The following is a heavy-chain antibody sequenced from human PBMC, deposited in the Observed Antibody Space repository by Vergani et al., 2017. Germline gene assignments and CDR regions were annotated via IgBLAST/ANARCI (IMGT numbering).Heavy chain of an antibody. Sequence: EVQLLESGGDLVQPGGSLRLSCAASGFTFIMHAMSWVRQAPGKGLEWVSTLSASDRRTHYADSVKGRFTISRDNSKNTLYLQMNSLRAEDTAVYYCARDRGDWRYSRYFYNYYMDVWGKGTTVTVSS. V-gene: IGHV3-23*01. CDR3: ARDRGDWRYSRYFYNYYMDV. CDR1: GFTFIMHA. J-gene: IGHJ6*03. D-gene: IGHD2-8*02. CDR2: LSASDRRT.